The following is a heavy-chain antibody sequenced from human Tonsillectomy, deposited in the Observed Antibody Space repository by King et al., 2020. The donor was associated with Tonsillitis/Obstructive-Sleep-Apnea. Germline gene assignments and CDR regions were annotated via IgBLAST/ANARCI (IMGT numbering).Heavy chain of an antibody. CDR1: GFTFSNYA. CDR3: AKGSGYCSGGSCYSDY. V-gene: IGHV3-23*04. D-gene: IGHD2-15*01. CDR2: ISGSGDGT. Sequence: DVQLVESGGGLVQPGGSLRLSCAASGFTFSNYAMSWVRQAPGQGLDWVSTISGSGDGTYYADSVKGRFTISRDNSKNTLYLQMNSLRAEDTAVYYCAKGSGYCSGGSCYSDYWGQGTLVTVSS. J-gene: IGHJ4*02.